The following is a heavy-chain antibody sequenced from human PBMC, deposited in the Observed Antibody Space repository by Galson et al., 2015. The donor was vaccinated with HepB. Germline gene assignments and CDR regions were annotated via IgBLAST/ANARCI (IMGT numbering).Heavy chain of an antibody. CDR3: ARDNCSGGSCYSGLPSDYYYRMDV. J-gene: IGHJ6*02. Sequence: SVKVSCKASGYTFTSSGISWVRQAPGQGLEWMGWISAYNGNTNYAQKLQGRVTMTTDTSTSTAYMELRSLRSDDTAVYYCARDNCSGGSCYSGLPSDYYYRMDVWGQWTTVTVSS. CDR2: ISAYNGNT. D-gene: IGHD2-15*01. CDR1: GYTFTSSG. V-gene: IGHV1-18*04.